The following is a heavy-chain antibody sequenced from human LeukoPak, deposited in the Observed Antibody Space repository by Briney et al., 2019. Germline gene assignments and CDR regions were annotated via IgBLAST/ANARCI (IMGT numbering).Heavy chain of an antibody. CDR1: GYSVTSYW. V-gene: IGHV5-51*01. Sequence: GESQKISCKGSGYSVTSYWIGWVRQMPGKGLEWMGIIYPGDSDTRYSPSFQGQVTISADKSISTAYLQWSSLKASDTAMYYCARHLGDSSGYYYYYYMDVWGKGTTVTVSS. CDR3: ARHLGDSSGYYYYYYMDV. D-gene: IGHD3-22*01. CDR2: IYPGDSDT. J-gene: IGHJ6*03.